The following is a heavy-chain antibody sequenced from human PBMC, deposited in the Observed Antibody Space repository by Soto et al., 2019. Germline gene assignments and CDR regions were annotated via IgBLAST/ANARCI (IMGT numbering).Heavy chain of an antibody. D-gene: IGHD2-2*01. V-gene: IGHV3-48*01. CDR3: ATGGRSTTFMES. CDR1: GFTFCTYN. J-gene: IGHJ5*02. Sequence: GGSLRLSCAASGFTFCTYNMNWVRQAPGKGLEWISFIGSVSSPIYYADSVKGRFTISRDNAKDSLYLQMSSLRAEDTAVYYCATGGRSTTFMESWGQGTLVTVSS. CDR2: IGSVSSPI.